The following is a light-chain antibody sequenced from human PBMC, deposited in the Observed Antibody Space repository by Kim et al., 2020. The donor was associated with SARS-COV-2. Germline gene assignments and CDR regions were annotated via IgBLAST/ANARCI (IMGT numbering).Light chain of an antibody. Sequence: DIQMTQSPSSLSASVGYRFTITCRASQGINNYLAWYQQKPGKVPKLLIYAASALQSGVPSRFSGSGSGTDFTLTITSLQPEDVAAYYCQQCRGAPSTFGQGTKVDIK. V-gene: IGKV1-27*01. J-gene: IGKJ1*01. CDR1: QGINNY. CDR2: AAS. CDR3: QQCRGAPST.